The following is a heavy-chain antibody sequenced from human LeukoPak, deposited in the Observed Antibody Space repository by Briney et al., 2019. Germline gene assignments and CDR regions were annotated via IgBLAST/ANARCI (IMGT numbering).Heavy chain of an antibody. V-gene: IGHV4-39*07. J-gene: IGHJ4*02. Sequence: SETLSLTCTVSGGSISSSSYYWGWIRQPPGKGLEWIGSIYYSGSTYYNPSLKSRVTISVDTSKNQFSLKLSSVTAADTAVYYCARGRIQLWTHYFDYWGQGTLVTVSS. CDR1: GGSISSSSYY. D-gene: IGHD5-18*01. CDR3: ARGRIQLWTHYFDY. CDR2: IYYSGST.